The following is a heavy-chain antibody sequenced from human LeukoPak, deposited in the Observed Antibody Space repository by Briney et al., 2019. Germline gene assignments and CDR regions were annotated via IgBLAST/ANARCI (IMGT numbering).Heavy chain of an antibody. CDR2: ISAYNGNT. D-gene: IGHD6-19*01. J-gene: IGHJ4*02. Sequence: GASVKVSCKASGYTFTSYGISWVRQAPGQGLEWMGWISAYNGNTNYAQKLQGRVTMTTDTSTSTAYMELRSLRSDDTAVYYCATVVAVVGKRVFDYWGQGTLVTVSS. CDR1: GYTFTSYG. V-gene: IGHV1-18*01. CDR3: ATVVAVVGKRVFDY.